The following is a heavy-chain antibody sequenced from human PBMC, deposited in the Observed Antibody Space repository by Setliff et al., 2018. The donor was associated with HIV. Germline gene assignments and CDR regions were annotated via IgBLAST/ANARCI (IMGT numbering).Heavy chain of an antibody. CDR1: GASISSHY. CDR3: AKGAGFYGDYTFDY. D-gene: IGHD4-17*01. J-gene: IGHJ4*02. V-gene: IGHV4-59*11. CDR2: IYSTGST. Sequence: PSETLSLTCTVSGASISSHYWSWIRQSPGRELEWIGYIYSTGSTNYNLSLQSRVSISMDASKNKFSLKVTSVTSADTAVYYCAKGAGFYGDYTFDYWGQGIWSPSPQ.